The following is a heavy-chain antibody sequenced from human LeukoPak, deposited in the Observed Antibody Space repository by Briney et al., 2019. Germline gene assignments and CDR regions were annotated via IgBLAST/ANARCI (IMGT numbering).Heavy chain of an antibody. CDR2: ISGSGGST. CDR3: ANDTVVFITIFGVVTEAFDY. Sequence: GGSLRLSCAASGFTFSSYAMSWVRQAPGKGLEWVSAISGSGGSTYYADSVKGRFTISRDNSKNTLYLQMNSLRAEDTAVYYCANDTVVFITIFGVVTEAFDYWGQGTLVTVSS. CDR1: GFTFSSYA. D-gene: IGHD3-3*01. V-gene: IGHV3-23*01. J-gene: IGHJ4*02.